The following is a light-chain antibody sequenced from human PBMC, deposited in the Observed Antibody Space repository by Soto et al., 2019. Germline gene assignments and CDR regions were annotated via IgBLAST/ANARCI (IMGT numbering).Light chain of an antibody. Sequence: QSALTQPPSVSGAPGQRVTISCTGSSSNIGAGRDVHWYQQLPGTAPRLLIYGNNNRPSGVPDRFSASKSGTSASLAITGLQPEDEADFYCQSFDSSLSAYVFGTGTKVXVL. CDR3: QSFDSSLSAYV. J-gene: IGLJ1*01. CDR1: SSNIGAGRD. V-gene: IGLV1-40*01. CDR2: GNN.